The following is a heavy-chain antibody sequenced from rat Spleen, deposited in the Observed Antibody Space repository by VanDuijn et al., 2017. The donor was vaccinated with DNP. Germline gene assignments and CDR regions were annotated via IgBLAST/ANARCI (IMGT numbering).Heavy chain of an antibody. J-gene: IGHJ4*01. V-gene: IGHV4-2*01. CDR3: VREDKGVDA. D-gene: IGHD2-2*01. CDR2: INDDSSTI. Sequence: EVKLVESGGGLVQPGRSLKLSCAASGFNFNDNWMGWVRQAPGKGLEWIGEINDDSSTIKYSPSLKDKFTISRDNAQNTLYLQMSQLGSEDTAIYYCVREDKGVDAWGQGVSVTVSS. CDR1: GFNFNDNW.